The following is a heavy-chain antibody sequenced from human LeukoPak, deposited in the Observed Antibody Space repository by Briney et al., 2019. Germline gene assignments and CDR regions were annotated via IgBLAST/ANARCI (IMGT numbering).Heavy chain of an antibody. CDR1: GGSISSSSYY. V-gene: IGHV4-39*01. J-gene: IGHJ2*01. D-gene: IGHD3-22*01. CDR3: ARLVTMIVVVNERYFDL. CDR2: IYYSGST. Sequence: SETLSLTCTVSGGSISSSSYYWGWIRQPPGKGLEWIGSIYYSGSTYYHPSLKSRVTISVDTSKNQFSLKLSPVTAADTAVYYCARLVTMIVVVNERYFDLWGRGTLVTVSS.